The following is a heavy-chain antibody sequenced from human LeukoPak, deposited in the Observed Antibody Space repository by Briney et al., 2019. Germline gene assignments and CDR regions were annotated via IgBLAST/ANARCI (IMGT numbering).Heavy chain of an antibody. CDR3: ARDRYGDGFAHLDY. D-gene: IGHD5-24*01. J-gene: IGHJ4*02. CDR1: GYTFTSYA. CDR2: ITPGGGT. V-gene: IGHV1-2*02. Sequence: ASVKVSCKASGYTFTSYAIHWVRQAPGQGLEWMGWITPGGGTNYPQKFQGRVALTRDTSITTAYMDLSRLTSDDTAVYYCARDRYGDGFAHLDYWGQGALVTVSS.